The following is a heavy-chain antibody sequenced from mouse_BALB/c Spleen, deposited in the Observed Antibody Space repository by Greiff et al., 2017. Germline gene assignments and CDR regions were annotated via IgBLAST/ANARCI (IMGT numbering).Heavy chain of an antibody. V-gene: IGHV1-54*01. J-gene: IGHJ4*01. CDR2: INPGSGGT. CDR1: GYAFTNYL. Sequence: VKLMESGAELVRPGTSVKVSCKASGYAFTNYLIEWVKQRPGQGLEWIGVINPGSGGTNYNEKFKGKATLTADKSSSTAYMQLSSLTSDDSAVYFCARSPYYRAMDYWGQGTSVTVSS. D-gene: IGHD2-14*01. CDR3: ARSPYYRAMDY.